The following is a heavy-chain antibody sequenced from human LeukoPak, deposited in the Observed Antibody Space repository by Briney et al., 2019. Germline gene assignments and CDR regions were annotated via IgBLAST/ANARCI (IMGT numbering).Heavy chain of an antibody. D-gene: IGHD6-6*01. Sequence: PGRSHTPFRAPSALTFTSYSMHCVSLAAGKGLEWVAVISYDGSNKYYADSVKGPLSTSRATSKNTLYLQMNSLRAEDTGVYYWARDGLVSGDSSSRGYYYYYGMDFWGQGTTVTVSS. J-gene: IGHJ6*02. CDR2: ISYDGSNK. V-gene: IGHV3-30-3*01. CDR1: ALTFTSYS. CDR3: ARDGLVSGDSSSRGYYYYYGMDF.